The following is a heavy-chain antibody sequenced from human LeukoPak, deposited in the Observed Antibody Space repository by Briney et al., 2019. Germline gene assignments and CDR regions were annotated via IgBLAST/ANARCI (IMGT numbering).Heavy chain of an antibody. CDR1: GFTFSSYW. Sequence: PGGALRLSCAASGFTFSSYWMSWLRQAPGKGLEWVANIKQDGSEKYYVDSVKGRFTISRDNAKKSLYLQMNSLRAEDMAVYFCARVVSSSGGFDYWGQGTLVTVSS. CDR3: ARVVSSSGGFDY. D-gene: IGHD6-13*01. V-gene: IGHV3-7*01. J-gene: IGHJ4*02. CDR2: IKQDGSEK.